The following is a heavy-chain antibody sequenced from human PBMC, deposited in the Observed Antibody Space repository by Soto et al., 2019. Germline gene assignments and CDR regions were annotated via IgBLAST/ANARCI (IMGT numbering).Heavy chain of an antibody. CDR1: GFTFSSYA. J-gene: IGHJ6*02. CDR3: ERDYRMDV. Sequence: QVQLVESGGGVVQPGRSLRLSCAASGFTFSSYAMHWVRQAPGKGLEWVAVISYDGSNKYYADSVKGRFTISRDNSKNTLYLQMNSLRAEDTAVYYCERDYRMDVWGQGTTVTVSS. V-gene: IGHV3-30*01. CDR2: ISYDGSNK.